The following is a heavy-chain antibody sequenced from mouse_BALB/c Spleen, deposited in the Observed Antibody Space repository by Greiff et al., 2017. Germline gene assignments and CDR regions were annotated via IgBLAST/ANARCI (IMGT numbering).Heavy chain of an antibody. CDR2: ISSGGSYT. CDR1: GFTFSSYT. J-gene: IGHJ4*01. Sequence: EVQVVESGGGLVKPGGSLKLSCAASGFTFSSYTMSWVRQTPEKRLEWVATISSGGSYTYYPDSVKGRFTISRDNAKNTLYLQMSSLKSEDTAMYYCTRETIGYYPYAMDYWGQGTSVTVSS. V-gene: IGHV5-6-4*01. CDR3: TRETIGYYPYAMDY. D-gene: IGHD2-3*01.